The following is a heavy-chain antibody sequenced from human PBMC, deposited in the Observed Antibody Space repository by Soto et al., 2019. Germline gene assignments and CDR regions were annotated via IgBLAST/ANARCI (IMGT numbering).Heavy chain of an antibody. D-gene: IGHD6-13*01. CDR2: VIPIFDVT. J-gene: IGHJ4*02. Sequence: QVQLVQSGSEVKKPGSSVKVSCKASGGTFSIYTISWVRQAPGQGLEWMGRVIPIFDVTSYAPRFQGRVNITADKSTTTAYMELSSLRSEDTAVYYCARDRDNSNWPNFDYWGQGTLVTVSS. CDR3: ARDRDNSNWPNFDY. V-gene: IGHV1-69*02. CDR1: GGTFSIYT.